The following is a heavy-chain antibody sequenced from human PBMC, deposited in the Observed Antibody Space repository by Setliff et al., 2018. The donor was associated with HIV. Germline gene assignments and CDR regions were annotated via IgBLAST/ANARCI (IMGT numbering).Heavy chain of an antibody. J-gene: IGHJ6*03. CDR2: ISSGSTTI. D-gene: IGHD3-3*02. CDR3: AREQGHFWARDRSYMDV. Sequence: GGSLRLSCAASVFTFSRFSMNWVRQAPGKGLEWVSYISSGSTTIYYADSVKGRFTISRDNAKNSLYLQMNSLRAEDTAIYYCAREQGHFWARDRSYMDVWGKGTTVTVSS. V-gene: IGHV3-48*01. CDR1: VFTFSRFS.